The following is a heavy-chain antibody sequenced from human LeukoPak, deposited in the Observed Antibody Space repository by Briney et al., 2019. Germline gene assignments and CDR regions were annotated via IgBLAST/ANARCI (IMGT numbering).Heavy chain of an antibody. Sequence: SETLSLTCTVSGGSISSYYWSWIRQPPGKGLEWIGYIYCSGSTNYNPSLKSRVTISVDTSKNQFSLKLSSVTAADTAVYYCARDYCSSTSCYNPSVPRWFDPWGQGTLVTVSS. V-gene: IGHV4-59*01. CDR3: ARDYCSSTSCYNPSVPRWFDP. CDR1: GGSISSYY. CDR2: IYCSGST. D-gene: IGHD2-2*02. J-gene: IGHJ5*02.